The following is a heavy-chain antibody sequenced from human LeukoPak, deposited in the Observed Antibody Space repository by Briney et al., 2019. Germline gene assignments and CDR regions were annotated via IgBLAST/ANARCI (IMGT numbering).Heavy chain of an antibody. Sequence: GESLKISCKGSGYSFTSYWIGWVRQMPGKGLEWMGIIYPGDSDTRYSPSFQGQVTISADKPISTAYLQWSSLKTSDTAMYYCARLTHSGSYYPYYYYYMDVWGKGTTVTVSS. CDR2: IYPGDSDT. V-gene: IGHV5-51*01. CDR3: ARLTHSGSYYPYYYYYMDV. D-gene: IGHD1-26*01. J-gene: IGHJ6*03. CDR1: GYSFTSYW.